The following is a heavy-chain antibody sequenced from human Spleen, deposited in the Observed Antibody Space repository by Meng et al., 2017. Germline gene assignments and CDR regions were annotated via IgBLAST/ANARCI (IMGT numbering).Heavy chain of an antibody. CDR1: GYMFSSYH. V-gene: IGHV1-18*01. CDR3: ARDPRDFDRFYDRSGYYLGNDY. D-gene: IGHD3-22*01. J-gene: IGHJ4*02. CDR2: ISTYNDNT. Sequence: ASVKVSCKTSGYMFSSYHIIWVRQAPGQGLEWMGWISTYNDNTHYSQKFQGRVTMTTDTSTGTAYMELTSLRSDDTAVYYCARDPRDFDRFYDRSGYYLGNDYWGQGTLVTVSS.